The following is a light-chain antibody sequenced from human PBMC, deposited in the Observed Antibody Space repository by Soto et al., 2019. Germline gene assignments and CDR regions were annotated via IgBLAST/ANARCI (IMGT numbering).Light chain of an antibody. CDR3: CSYAGSSTFYV. CDR2: EGS. J-gene: IGLJ1*01. CDR1: SSDVGSYDL. V-gene: IGLV2-23*01. Sequence: QSALTQPASVSGSPGQSITISCTGTSSDVGSYDLVSWYQQHPGKAPKLTIYEGSKRPSGVSNRFSGSKSGNTASLTISGLQAEDEADYYCCSYAGSSTFYVFGSGTQLTVL.